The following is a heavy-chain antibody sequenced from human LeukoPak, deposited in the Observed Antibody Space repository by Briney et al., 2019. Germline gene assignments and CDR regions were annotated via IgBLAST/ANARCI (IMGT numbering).Heavy chain of an antibody. CDR3: AKDVWDDFWSGYYPEYFQH. CDR1: GFTFSSYG. J-gene: IGHJ1*01. Sequence: GGSLRLSCAASGFTFSSYGMHWVRQAPGKGLEWVAVTWYVGSNKYYADSVRGRFTISRDNSKNTLYLQMNSLRAEDTAVYYCAKDVWDDFWSGYYPEYFQHWGQGTLVTVSS. CDR2: TWYVGSNK. V-gene: IGHV3-33*06. D-gene: IGHD3-3*01.